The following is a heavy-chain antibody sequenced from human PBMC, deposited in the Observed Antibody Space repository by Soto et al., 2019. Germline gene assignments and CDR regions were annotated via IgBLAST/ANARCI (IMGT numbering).Heavy chain of an antibody. V-gene: IGHV1-24*01. CDR1: GYTLTELS. Sequence: ASVKVSCKVSGYTLTELSMHWVRQAPGKGLEWMGGFDPEDGETIYAQKFQGRVTMTEDTSTDTAYMELSSLRSEDTAVYYCATDGGYSSSWRYNWFDPWGQGTLVTVSS. CDR3: ATDGGYSSSWRYNWFDP. CDR2: FDPEDGET. D-gene: IGHD6-6*01. J-gene: IGHJ5*02.